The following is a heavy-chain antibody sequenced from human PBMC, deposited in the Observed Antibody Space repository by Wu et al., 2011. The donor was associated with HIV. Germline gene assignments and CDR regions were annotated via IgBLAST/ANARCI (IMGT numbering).Heavy chain of an antibody. V-gene: IGHV5-51*01. D-gene: IGHD1-14*01. CDR1: GYNFTIYW. CDR2: IYPGDSDT. Sequence: VQLVQSGAEVKKPGESLKISCKGSGYNFTIYWIGWVRQMPGKGLEWMGIIYPGDSDTRYSPSFQGQVTISADKSISTAYLQWSSLKASDSGMYYCARVNRAYEPDAYDLWGQGTMVTVSS. CDR3: ARVNRAYEPDAYDL. J-gene: IGHJ3*01.